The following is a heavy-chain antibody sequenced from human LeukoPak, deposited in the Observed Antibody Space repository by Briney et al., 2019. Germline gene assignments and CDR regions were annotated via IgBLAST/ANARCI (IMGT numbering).Heavy chain of an antibody. CDR3: ARKDAWGSYYPLDY. V-gene: IGHV3-7*01. J-gene: IGHJ4*02. Sequence: GGSLRLSCAASGFTFSSYWMSWVRQAPGKGLEWVANIKQDGSEKYYVDSVKGRFTISRDNAKNSLYLQTNSLRAEDTAVYYCARKDAWGSYYPLDYWGQGTLVTVSS. CDR1: GFTFSSYW. D-gene: IGHD1-26*01. CDR2: IKQDGSEK.